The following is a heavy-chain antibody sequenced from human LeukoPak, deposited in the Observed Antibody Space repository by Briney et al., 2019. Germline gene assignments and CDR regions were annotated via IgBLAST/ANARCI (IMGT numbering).Heavy chain of an antibody. CDR1: GGSFSGYY. V-gene: IGHV4-34*01. CDR2: INHSGST. CDR3: ARQQLVPGRAFDI. J-gene: IGHJ3*02. Sequence: SETLSRTCAVYGGSFSGYYWSWIRQPPGKGLEWIGEINHSGSTNYHPSLKSRVTISVDTSKNQFSLKLSSVTAADTAVYYCARQQLVPGRAFDIWGQGTMVTVSS. D-gene: IGHD6-13*01.